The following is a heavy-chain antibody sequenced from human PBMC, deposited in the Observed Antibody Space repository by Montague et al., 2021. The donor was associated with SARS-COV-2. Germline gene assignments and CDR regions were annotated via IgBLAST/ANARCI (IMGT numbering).Heavy chain of an antibody. CDR1: GFTFSRYG. Sequence: SLRLSCAASGFTFSRYGMHWVRQAPGKGLEWVAIIWYDGSKNYYADSVKGRFTISRDNSKNTLYLQMNTLRAEDTAVYYCARDSGSGSDWYYYYGMDVWGQGTTVTVSS. J-gene: IGHJ6*02. V-gene: IGHV3-33*01. CDR2: IWYDGSKN. D-gene: IGHD6-19*01. CDR3: ARDSGSGSDWYYYYGMDV.